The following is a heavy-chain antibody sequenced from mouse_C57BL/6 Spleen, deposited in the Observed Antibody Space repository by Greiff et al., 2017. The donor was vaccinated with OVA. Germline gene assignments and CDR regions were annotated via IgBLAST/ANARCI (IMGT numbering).Heavy chain of an antibody. J-gene: IGHJ2*01. CDR2: ISSGSSTI. Sequence: DVMLVESGGGLVKPGGSLKLSCAASGFTFSDYGMHWVRQAPEKGLEWVAYISSGSSTIYYADTVKGRFTISRDNAKNTLFLQMTSLRSEDTAMYYCARPGFSNYLYYFDYWGQGTTLTVSS. CDR3: ARPGFSNYLYYFDY. D-gene: IGHD2-5*01. V-gene: IGHV5-17*01. CDR1: GFTFSDYG.